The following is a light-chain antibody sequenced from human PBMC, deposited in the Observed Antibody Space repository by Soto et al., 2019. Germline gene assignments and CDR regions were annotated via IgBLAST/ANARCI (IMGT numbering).Light chain of an antibody. CDR2: GAS. J-gene: IGKJ5*01. CDR1: QSVSSN. CDR3: QQRSNWPPIT. V-gene: IGKV3-11*01. Sequence: IVLTQSPVTLSFSPGEIATLSCSASQSVSSNLALYQQKPCQAPRLLIYGASTRATGIPARFGGSGSGTDFTLTISSLEPEDFAVYYCQQRSNWPPITFGQATRLEIK.